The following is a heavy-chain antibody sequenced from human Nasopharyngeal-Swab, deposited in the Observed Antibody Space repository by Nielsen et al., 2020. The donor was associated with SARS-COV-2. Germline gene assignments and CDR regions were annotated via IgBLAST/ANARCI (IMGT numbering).Heavy chain of an antibody. CDR2: IYYTGAT. CDR1: DDSITSKSYY. Sequence: SEILSLTCTVPDDSITSKSYYWGWISQPPGKGVEWIGSIYYTGATYYNPSLESRVTISVDTSKNQFLLRLRSVNAADTAMYYCARRCGYPQYFDLSGQGTLVTVSS. J-gene: IGHJ4*02. V-gene: IGHV4-39*01. CDR3: ARRCGYPQYFDL. D-gene: IGHD2-21*01.